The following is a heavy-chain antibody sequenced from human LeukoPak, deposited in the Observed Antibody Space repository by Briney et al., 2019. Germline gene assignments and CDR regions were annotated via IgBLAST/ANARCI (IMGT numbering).Heavy chain of an antibody. Sequence: SVKVSCKASGGTFSSYANSWVRQAPGQGLEWMGGIIPIFGTANYAQKFQGRVTITADESTSTAYMELSSLRSEDTAVYYCARPHPSTVTTWYLAFDIWGQGTMVTVSS. D-gene: IGHD4-17*01. V-gene: IGHV1-69*13. CDR3: ARPHPSTVTTWYLAFDI. CDR2: IIPIFGTA. J-gene: IGHJ3*02. CDR1: GGTFSSYA.